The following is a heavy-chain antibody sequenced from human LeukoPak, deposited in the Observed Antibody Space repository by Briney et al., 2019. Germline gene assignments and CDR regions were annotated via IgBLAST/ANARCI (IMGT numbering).Heavy chain of an antibody. CDR2: IYPGDSDT. CDR3: ARLGEYTSSWDWFDY. V-gene: IGHV5-51*01. CDR1: GYRFTGYW. Sequence: GESLKIPCKGSGYRFTGYWIGWVRQMPGKGLEWMGIIYPGDSDTRYSPSFQGQVTISADKSISTAYLQWTSLKASDTAMYYCARLGEYTSSWDWFDYWGQGTLVTVSS. J-gene: IGHJ4*02. D-gene: IGHD6-13*01.